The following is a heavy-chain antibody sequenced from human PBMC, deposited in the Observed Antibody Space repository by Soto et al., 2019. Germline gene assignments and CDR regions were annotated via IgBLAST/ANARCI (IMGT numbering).Heavy chain of an antibody. V-gene: IGHV3-23*01. CDR2: ISGSGGST. J-gene: IGHJ4*02. D-gene: IGHD5-18*01. Sequence: GGSLRLSCAASGFTFSSYAMSWVRQAPGKGLEWVSAISGSGGSTYYADSVKGRFTISRDNSKNTLYLQMNSLRAEDTAVYYCAKVKRVGVDTAMVTLERNFDYWGQGTLVTVSS. CDR3: AKVKRVGVDTAMVTLERNFDY. CDR1: GFTFSSYA.